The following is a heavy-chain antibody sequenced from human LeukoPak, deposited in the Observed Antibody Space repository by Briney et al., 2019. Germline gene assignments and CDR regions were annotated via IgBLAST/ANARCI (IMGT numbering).Heavy chain of an antibody. CDR1: GGSFSGYY. CDR3: WGSAMVRGVIIDAFDI. V-gene: IGHV4-34*01. J-gene: IGHJ3*02. Sequence: SETLSLTCAVYGGSFSGYYWSWIRQPPGKGLEWIGEINHSGSTYYNPSLKSRVTISVDTSKNQFSLKLSSVTAADTAVYYCWGSAMVRGVIIDAFDIWGQGTMVTVSS. D-gene: IGHD3-10*01. CDR2: INHSGST.